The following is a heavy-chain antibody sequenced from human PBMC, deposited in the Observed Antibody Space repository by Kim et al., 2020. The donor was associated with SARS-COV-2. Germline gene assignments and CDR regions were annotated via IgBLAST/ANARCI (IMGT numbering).Heavy chain of an antibody. CDR3: AREGSGSYNWVDP. CDR1: GYTFDNYA. CDR2: INGGNGNT. D-gene: IGHD3-10*01. Sequence: ASVKVSCRASGYTFDNYALYWVRQAPGQRFEWMGWINGGNGNTRYSQNFQGRVTITRDTSATTAYMELSSLTSKDTAVYYCAREGSGSYNWVDPWGQGTLVTVSS. V-gene: IGHV1-3*01. J-gene: IGHJ5*02.